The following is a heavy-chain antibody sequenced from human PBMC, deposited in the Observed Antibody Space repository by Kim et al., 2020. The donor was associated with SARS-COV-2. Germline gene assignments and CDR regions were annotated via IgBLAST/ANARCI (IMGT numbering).Heavy chain of an antibody. Sequence: GESLKISCKASGYNFGNNWISWVRQMPGKGPEWMGRIDPSDSYIIYSQSFQGHVTISADKYTNSTYLQWNSLTASDTAMYYCARQLGDMASAGLDYWGQGTLVTVSS. CDR3: ARQLGDMASAGLDY. CDR2: IDPSDSYI. J-gene: IGHJ4*02. V-gene: IGHV5-10-1*01. CDR1: GYNFGNNW. D-gene: IGHD6-13*01.